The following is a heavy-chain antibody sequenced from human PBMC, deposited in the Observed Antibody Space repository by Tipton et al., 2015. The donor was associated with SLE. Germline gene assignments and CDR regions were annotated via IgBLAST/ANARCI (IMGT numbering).Heavy chain of an antibody. V-gene: IGHV4-59*08. CDR3: ARQGTGDAFDI. D-gene: IGHD1-1*01. Sequence: LRLSCTVSGGSISSHYWSWIRQPPGKGLEWIGYIYYSGSTNYNPSLKSRVTISVDTSKNQFSLKLSSVTAADTAVYYCARQGTGDAFDIWGQGTMVTVSS. CDR2: IYYSGST. CDR1: GGSISSHY. J-gene: IGHJ3*02.